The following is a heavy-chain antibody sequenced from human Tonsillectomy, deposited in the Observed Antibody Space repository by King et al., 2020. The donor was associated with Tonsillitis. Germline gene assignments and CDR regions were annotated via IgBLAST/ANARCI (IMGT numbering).Heavy chain of an antibody. D-gene: IGHD6-19*01. V-gene: IGHV5-10-1*03. CDR1: GYSFTSYW. Sequence: VQLVESGAEVKKPGESLRISCKGSGYSFTSYWISWVRQLPGKGLEWMGRIDPSDSYTNYSRSFQVHVTISADKSISTAYLQWSSLKASDTAMYYCASSVVVAGTSGEFDYWGQGTLVTVSS. CDR2: IDPSDSYT. J-gene: IGHJ4*02. CDR3: ASSVVVAGTSGEFDY.